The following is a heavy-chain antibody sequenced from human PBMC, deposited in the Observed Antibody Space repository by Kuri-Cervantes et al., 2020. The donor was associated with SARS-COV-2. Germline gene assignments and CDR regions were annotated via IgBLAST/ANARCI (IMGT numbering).Heavy chain of an antibody. CDR2: FKSKAAGGTT. CDR1: GFSFSDAW. D-gene: IGHD6-19*01. V-gene: IGHV3-15*01. CDR3: ATGSTSGWYRSDFDF. J-gene: IGHJ4*02. Sequence: GESLKISCVASGFSFSDAWMSWVRQTPGKGLEWVGRFKSKAAGGTTVYAAPVQGRFTISRDDSRNTLYLQMNSLKTEDTAVYYCATGSTSGWYRSDFDFWGLGTLVTVSS.